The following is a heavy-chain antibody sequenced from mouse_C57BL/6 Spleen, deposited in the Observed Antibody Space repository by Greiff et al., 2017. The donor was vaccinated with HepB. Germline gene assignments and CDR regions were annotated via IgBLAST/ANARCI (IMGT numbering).Heavy chain of an antibody. Sequence: QVQLQQPGAELVKPGASVKLSCKASGYTFTSYWMQWVKQRPGQGLGWIGEIDPSDSYTNYNQKFKGKATLTVDTSSSTAYMQLSSLTSEDSAVYYCARGGYDMGGYWGQGTTLTVSS. CDR1: GYTFTSYW. V-gene: IGHV1-50*01. CDR3: ARGGYDMGGY. CDR2: IDPSDSYT. D-gene: IGHD2-2*01. J-gene: IGHJ2*01.